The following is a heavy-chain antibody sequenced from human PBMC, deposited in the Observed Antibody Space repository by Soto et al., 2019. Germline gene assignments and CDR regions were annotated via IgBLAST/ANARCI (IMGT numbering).Heavy chain of an antibody. CDR1: GYSFTSYW. V-gene: IGHV5-51*01. CDR2: IYPGDSDT. D-gene: IGHD4-17*01. J-gene: IGHJ2*01. Sequence: GESLKISCKGSGYSFTSYWIGWVRQMPGKGLEWMGIIYPGDSDTRYSPSFQGQVTISADKSISTAYLQWSSLKASDTAMYYCARLNALPYGDYDAPWYFDLWGRGTLVTVSS. CDR3: ARLNALPYGDYDAPWYFDL.